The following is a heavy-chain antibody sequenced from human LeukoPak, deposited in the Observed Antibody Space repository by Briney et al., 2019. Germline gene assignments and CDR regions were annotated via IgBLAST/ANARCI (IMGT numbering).Heavy chain of an antibody. Sequence: GGSLRHSCAASGFTFDDYAMHWVRQAPGKGLEWVSGISWNSGSIGYADSVKGRFTISRDNAKNSLYLQMNSLRAEDTASYYCAKDMFEYSGSYYFDYWGQGTLVTVSS. J-gene: IGHJ4*02. V-gene: IGHV3-9*01. D-gene: IGHD1-26*01. CDR3: AKDMFEYSGSYYFDY. CDR2: ISWNSGSI. CDR1: GFTFDDYA.